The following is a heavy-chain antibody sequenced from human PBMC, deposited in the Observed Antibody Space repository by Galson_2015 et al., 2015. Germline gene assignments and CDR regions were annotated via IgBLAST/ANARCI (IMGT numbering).Heavy chain of an antibody. CDR3: AREKYAGPRLENYFDY. CDR1: GFTFSSYS. D-gene: IGHD1-1*01. J-gene: IGHJ4*02. V-gene: IGHV3-48*02. Sequence: SLRLSCAASGFTFSSYSMNWVRQAPGKGLEWISYISSSSSTIYYADSVKGRFTISRDNAKNSLYLQMNSLRDEDTAVYYCAREKYAGPRLENYFDYWGQGTLVTVSS. CDR2: ISSSSSTI.